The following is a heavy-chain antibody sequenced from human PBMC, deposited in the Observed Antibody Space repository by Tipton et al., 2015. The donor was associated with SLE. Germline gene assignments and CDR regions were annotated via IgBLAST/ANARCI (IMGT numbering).Heavy chain of an antibody. CDR3: SRGTTGYTSGWYGDS. J-gene: IGHJ4*02. Sequence: TLSLTCTVSGGSISSYYWSWIRQPPGKGLEWIAYIFNNENTNYNPSLKSRVTISVDTSKNQFSLMLTSVTAADTAVYYCSRGTTGYTSGWYGDSWGQGILVTVSS. D-gene: IGHD6-19*01. V-gene: IGHV4-59*01. CDR2: IFNNENT. CDR1: GGSISSYY.